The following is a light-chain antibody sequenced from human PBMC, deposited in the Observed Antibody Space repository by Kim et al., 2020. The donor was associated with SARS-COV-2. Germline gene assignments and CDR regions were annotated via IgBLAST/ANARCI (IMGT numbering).Light chain of an antibody. CDR1: QSISNY. CDR3: QQSYSTLVT. Sequence: DIQMTQSPSSLSASVGDRVTITCRASQSISNYLNWYQQKPGKAPKLLIYAAPSLQSGVPSRFSGSGSGTDFTLTISSLQPEDFATYYCQQSYSTLVTFGQGTKLEI. V-gene: IGKV1-39*01. CDR2: AAP. J-gene: IGKJ2*01.